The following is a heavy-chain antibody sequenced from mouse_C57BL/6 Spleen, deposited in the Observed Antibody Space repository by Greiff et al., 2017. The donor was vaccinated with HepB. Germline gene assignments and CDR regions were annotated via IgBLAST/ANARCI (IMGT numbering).Heavy chain of an antibody. D-gene: IGHD1-1*01. J-gene: IGHJ4*01. CDR1: GFTFTNSY. V-gene: IGHV14-3*01. Sequence: VQLQQSVAELVRPGASVKLSCTASGFTFTNSYMHWVKQRPEQGLEWIGRIDPANGNTKYDPKFQGKATITADTSSNTAYLQLSSLTSEDTAIYYCTSSYYGSRPYSMGYWGQGTSVTVSS. CDR3: TSSYYGSRPYSMGY. CDR2: IDPANGNT.